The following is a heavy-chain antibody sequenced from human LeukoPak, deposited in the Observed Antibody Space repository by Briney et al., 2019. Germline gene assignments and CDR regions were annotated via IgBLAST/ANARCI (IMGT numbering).Heavy chain of an antibody. J-gene: IGHJ3*02. CDR3: AGGQQWLAPGAFDI. V-gene: IGHV3-7*03. D-gene: IGHD6-19*01. CDR1: GFTFSSYW. Sequence: GGSLRLPCAASGFTFSSYWMSWVRQAPGKGLEWVANIKQDGSEKYYVDSVKGRFTISRDNSKNTLYLQMNSLRAEDTAVYYCAGGQQWLAPGAFDIWGQGTMVTVSS. CDR2: IKQDGSEK.